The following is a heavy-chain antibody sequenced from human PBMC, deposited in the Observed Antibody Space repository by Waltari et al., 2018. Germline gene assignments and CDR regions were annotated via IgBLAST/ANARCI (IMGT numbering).Heavy chain of an antibody. V-gene: IGHV4-39*07. Sequence: QVQLQESGPGLLMPSQTLSLTCSVSGGSISSGGYFWTWIRQPPGKGLEWIGTIYYNGGTQYNPSLKSRVTISVDTSKNQFSLKLNSVTAADTAVYYCAREARVGASASGDYWGQGTLVTVSS. CDR2: IYYNGGT. J-gene: IGHJ4*02. CDR3: AREARVGASASGDY. D-gene: IGHD1-26*01. CDR1: GGSISSGGYF.